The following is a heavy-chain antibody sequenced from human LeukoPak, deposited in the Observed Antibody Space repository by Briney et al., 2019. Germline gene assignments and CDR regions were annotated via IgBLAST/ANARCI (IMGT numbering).Heavy chain of an antibody. CDR2: ISWNSGSI. CDR1: GFIFNNYA. Sequence: GGSLRLSCAGSGFIFNNYAMHWVRQPPGKGLEWVSGISWNSGSIDYADSVKGRFTISRDNSKNTLYLQMNSLRAEDTAVYYCAKQREGRGGALDYWGQGTLVTVSS. J-gene: IGHJ4*02. CDR3: AKQREGRGGALDY. V-gene: IGHV3-9*01. D-gene: IGHD1-26*01.